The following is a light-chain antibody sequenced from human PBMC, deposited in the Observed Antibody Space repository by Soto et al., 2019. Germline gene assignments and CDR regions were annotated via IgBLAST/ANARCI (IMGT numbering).Light chain of an antibody. Sequence: EIVLTQSPLSLPVTPGEPASISCRSSQSLLQRDGNNHLDWYLQKPGQSPQLLISLASNRASGVPERFSGGGTGTDFTLKISRVEAEDVGIYYYMQLLQTRGTVAQGTKVDIX. CDR1: QSLLQRDGNNH. CDR2: LAS. CDR3: MQLLQTRGT. V-gene: IGKV2-28*01. J-gene: IGKJ1*01.